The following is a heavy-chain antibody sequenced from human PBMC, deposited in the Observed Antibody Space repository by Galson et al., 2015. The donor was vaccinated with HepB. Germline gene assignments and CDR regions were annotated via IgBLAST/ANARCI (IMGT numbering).Heavy chain of an antibody. CDR3: ARGRVVRDAFDI. CDR1: GFTFSSYA. J-gene: IGHJ3*02. Sequence: SLRLSCAASGFTFSSYAMSWVRQAPGKGLVWVSRINSDGSSTSYADSVKGRFTISRDNAKNTLYLQMNSLRAEDTAVYYCARGRVVRDAFDIWGQGTMVTVSS. V-gene: IGHV3-74*01. D-gene: IGHD3-3*01. CDR2: INSDGSST.